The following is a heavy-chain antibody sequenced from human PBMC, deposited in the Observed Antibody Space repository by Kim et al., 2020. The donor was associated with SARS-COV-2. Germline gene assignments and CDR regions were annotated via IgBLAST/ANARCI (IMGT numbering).Heavy chain of an antibody. Sequence: GGSLRLSCAASGFTFSSYSMNWVRQAPGKGLEWVSSISSTSSYIYYADSVKGRFTISRDNAKNSLYLQMNSLRAEDTAVYYCATYVLRYFDWLYTPTVDYWGQGTLVTISS. V-gene: IGHV3-21*01. J-gene: IGHJ4*02. CDR3: ATYVLRYFDWLYTPTVDY. D-gene: IGHD3-9*01. CDR1: GFTFSSYS. CDR2: ISSTSSYI.